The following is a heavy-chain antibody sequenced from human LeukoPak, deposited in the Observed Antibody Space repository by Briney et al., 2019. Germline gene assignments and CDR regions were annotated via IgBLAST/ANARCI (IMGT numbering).Heavy chain of an antibody. D-gene: IGHD3-3*01. CDR3: ARDSPPYDFWSGYYIRSFDY. Sequence: ASVKVSCKASGYTFTIYGISWVRQAPGQGLEWMGWISAYNGNTNYAQKLQGRVTMTTDTSTSTAYMELRSLRSDDTAVYYCARDSPPYDFWSGYYIRSFDYWGQGTLVTVSS. V-gene: IGHV1-18*01. CDR1: GYTFTIYG. J-gene: IGHJ4*02. CDR2: ISAYNGNT.